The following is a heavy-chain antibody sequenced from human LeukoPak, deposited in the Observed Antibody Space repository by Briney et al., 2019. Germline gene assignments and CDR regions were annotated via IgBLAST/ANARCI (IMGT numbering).Heavy chain of an antibody. V-gene: IGHV5-51*01. CDR2: IYPGDSDT. CDR1: GYSFTSYW. CDR3: ARQAGPYYDSSGYPLDFDY. J-gene: IGHJ4*02. D-gene: IGHD3-22*01. Sequence: GESLKISCKGSGYSFTSYWIGWVRQMPGKGLEWMGIIYPGDSDTRYSPSFQGQVTISADKSISTAYLQWSSLKASDTAMYYCARQAGPYYDSSGYPLDFDYWGQGTLVTVSS.